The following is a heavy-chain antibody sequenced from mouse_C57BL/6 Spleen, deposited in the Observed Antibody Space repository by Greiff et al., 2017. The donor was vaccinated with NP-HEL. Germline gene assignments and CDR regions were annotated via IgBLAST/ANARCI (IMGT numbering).Heavy chain of an antibody. CDR2: ISSGSSTI. CDR3: ARGGGSSYDYAMDY. Sequence: VQLNESGGGLVKPGGSLKLSCAASGFTFSDYGMHWVRQAPEKGLEWVAYISSGSSTIYYADTVKGRFTISRDNAKNTLFLQMTSLRSEDTAMYYCARGGGSSYDYAMDYWGQGTSVTVSS. J-gene: IGHJ4*01. V-gene: IGHV5-17*01. CDR1: GFTFSDYG. D-gene: IGHD1-1*01.